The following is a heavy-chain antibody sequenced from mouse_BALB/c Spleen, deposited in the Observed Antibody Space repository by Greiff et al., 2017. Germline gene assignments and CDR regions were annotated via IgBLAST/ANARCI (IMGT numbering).Heavy chain of an antibody. V-gene: IGHV5-6*01. J-gene: IGHJ2*01. CDR3: ARHWLRGGKGGDY. D-gene: IGHD2-2*01. CDR1: GFTFSSYG. Sequence: EVKLVESGGDLVKPGGSLKLSCAASGFTFSSYGMSWVRQTPDKRLEWVATISSGGSYTYYPDSVKGRFTIYRDNAKNTLYLQMSSLKSEDTAMYYCARHWLRGGKGGDYWGQGTTLTVSS. CDR2: ISSGGSYT.